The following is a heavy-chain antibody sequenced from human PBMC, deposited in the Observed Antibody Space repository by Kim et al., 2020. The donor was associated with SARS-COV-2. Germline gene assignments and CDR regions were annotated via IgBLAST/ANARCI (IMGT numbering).Heavy chain of an antibody. V-gene: IGHV4-4*07. Sequence: TNSNPSLKSRVTMSVDTSKNQFSLKLSSVTAADTAVYYCARAWNNGYFDYWGQGTLVTVSS. J-gene: IGHJ4*02. CDR2: T. CDR3: ARAWNNGYFDY. D-gene: IGHD1-1*01.